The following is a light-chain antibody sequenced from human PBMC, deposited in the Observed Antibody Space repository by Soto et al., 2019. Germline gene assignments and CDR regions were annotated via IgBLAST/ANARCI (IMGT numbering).Light chain of an antibody. CDR2: KVS. CDR1: SSDVGSYNL. J-gene: IGLJ2*01. CDR3: CSYAGSSTL. V-gene: IGLV2-23*02. Sequence: QSALTQPASVSGSPGQSITISCTGTSSDVGSYNLVSWYQQHPGKAPKLMIYKVSKRPSGVSNRFSGSKSGNTASLTISGLQAEDEADYYCCSYAGSSTLFGGGTKLTVL.